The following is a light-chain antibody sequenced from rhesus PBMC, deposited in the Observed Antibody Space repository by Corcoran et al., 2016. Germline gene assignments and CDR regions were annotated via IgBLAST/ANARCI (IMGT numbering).Light chain of an antibody. V-gene: IGKV1-22*01. CDR3: LQYNSSPRT. Sequence: DIQMTQSPSSLSASVGDTVTITCRASQTISSSLDWYQQNPGKAPKLLIYKASTLQRGVPSRFSGSGSGTDFTLTISSLQPEDFTTYYCLQYNSSPRTFGQGTKVEIK. CDR2: KAS. CDR1: QTISSS. J-gene: IGKJ1*01.